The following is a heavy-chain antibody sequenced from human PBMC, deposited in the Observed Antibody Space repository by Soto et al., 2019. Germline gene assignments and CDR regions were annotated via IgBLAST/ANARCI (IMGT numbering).Heavy chain of an antibody. Sequence: PGGSLRLSCAASGFTFSSYAMSWVRQAPGKGLEWVSAISGSGGSTYYADSVKGRFTISRDNSKNTLYLQMNSLRAGDTAVYYCAKSNHYYDSSGSPYGYWGQGTLVTVSS. CDR1: GFTFSSYA. J-gene: IGHJ4*02. CDR2: ISGSGGST. D-gene: IGHD3-22*01. V-gene: IGHV3-23*01. CDR3: AKSNHYYDSSGSPYGY.